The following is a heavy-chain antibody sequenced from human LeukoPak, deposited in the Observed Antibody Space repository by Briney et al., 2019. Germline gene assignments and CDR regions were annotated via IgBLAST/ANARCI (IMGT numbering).Heavy chain of an antibody. CDR3: ARVAEIVLKIYPHSSFFDS. CDR1: GFSFSTHG. D-gene: IGHD3-9*01. V-gene: IGHV3-23*01. Sequence: PGGSLRLSCVASGFSFSTHGMTWVRQTPGKRLEWISGISGSGGNTYYAASVKGRFTISRDNANNTLYLKMNNVRAEDTAIYHWARVAEIVLKIYPHSSFFDSWGQGSLVTVSS. CDR2: ISGSGGNT. J-gene: IGHJ4*02.